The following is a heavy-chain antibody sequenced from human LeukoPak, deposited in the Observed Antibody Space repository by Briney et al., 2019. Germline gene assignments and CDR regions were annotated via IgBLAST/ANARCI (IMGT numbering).Heavy chain of an antibody. J-gene: IGHJ3*02. CDR2: IKSKTDGGTT. CDR3: TTDGELGSKDAFDI. V-gene: IGHV3-15*01. D-gene: IGHD1-7*01. CDR1: GVTFSNAW. Sequence: PGGSLRLSCAASGVTFSNAWMSWVRQARGKGGGGGGRIKSKTDGGTTDYAAPVKGRFTISRDDSKNTLYLQMNSLKTEDTAVYYCTTDGELGSKDAFDIWGQGTMVTVSS.